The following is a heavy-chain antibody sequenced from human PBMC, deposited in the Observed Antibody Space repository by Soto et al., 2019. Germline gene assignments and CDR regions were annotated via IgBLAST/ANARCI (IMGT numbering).Heavy chain of an antibody. Sequence: QVQLQESGPGLVKPSQTLSLTCTVSGGSITNDDYYWNWIRQLPGKGLEWIGYIHNSRTTDYNPSLKSRVTISVDTSKSQFSLKLSSVTAADTAVYFCARQKQWLSPFDDWGQGTLVTVSS. V-gene: IGHV4-31*03. J-gene: IGHJ4*02. D-gene: IGHD6-19*01. CDR1: GGSITNDDYY. CDR2: IHNSRTT. CDR3: ARQKQWLSPFDD.